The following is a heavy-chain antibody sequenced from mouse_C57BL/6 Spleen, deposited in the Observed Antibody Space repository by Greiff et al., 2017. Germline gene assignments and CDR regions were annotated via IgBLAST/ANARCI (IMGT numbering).Heavy chain of an antibody. CDR3: TRDLWFAY. V-gene: IGHV5-9-1*02. CDR2: ISRGGDYI. Sequence: EVMLVESGEGLVKPGGSLKLSCAASGFTFSSYAMSWVRQTPEKRLEWVAYISRGGDYIYYADTVKGRFTISRDNDRNTLYLQRGSLKSEYTAMYYWTRDLWFAYWGQGTQVTVSA. J-gene: IGHJ3*01. CDR1: GFTFSSYA.